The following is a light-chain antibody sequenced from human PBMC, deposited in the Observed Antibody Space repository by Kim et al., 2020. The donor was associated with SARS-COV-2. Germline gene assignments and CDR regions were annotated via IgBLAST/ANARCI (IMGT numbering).Light chain of an antibody. CDR3: QQYKSWPLT. J-gene: IGKJ4*01. CDR2: DAS. Sequence: LAPGERATLPCRASQSVTSNVAWYQQKPGQAPRLLIYDASTRATGIPARFSGTGSGTEFSLTISSLQSEDCAVYYCQQYKSWPLTFGGGTKVDIK. CDR1: QSVTSN. V-gene: IGKV3-15*01.